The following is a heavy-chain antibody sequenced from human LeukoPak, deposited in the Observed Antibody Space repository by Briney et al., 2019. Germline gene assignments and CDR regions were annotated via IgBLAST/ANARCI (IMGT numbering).Heavy chain of an antibody. CDR2: IKQDGSEK. CDR1: GFTFTNYW. J-gene: IGHJ4*02. D-gene: IGHD3-22*01. Sequence: GGSLRLSCAASGFTFTNYWMSWVRQAPGKGLEWVANIKQDGSEKYYVDSVKGRFTISRDNAKNSLFLQMNSLRTEDTAVYYCARGEYYYDGGYWGQGTLVTVSS. V-gene: IGHV3-7*04. CDR3: ARGEYYYDGGY.